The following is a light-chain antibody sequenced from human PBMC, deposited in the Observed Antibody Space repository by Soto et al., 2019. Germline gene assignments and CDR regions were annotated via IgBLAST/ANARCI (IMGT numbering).Light chain of an antibody. CDR2: AAS. CDR1: QGISNY. J-gene: IGKJ1*01. Sequence: DLQMTQSPSSLSASVGDRVTISCRASQGISNYLAWYQQKPGKVPRLLIYAASTLQSGVPSRFSGSGSGTDFTLTISSLQPEDVATYYCQKYYSALWTFGQGTKVEIK. CDR3: QKYYSALWT. V-gene: IGKV1-27*01.